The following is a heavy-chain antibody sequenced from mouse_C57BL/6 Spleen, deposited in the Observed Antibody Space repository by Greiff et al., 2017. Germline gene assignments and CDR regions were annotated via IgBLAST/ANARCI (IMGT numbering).Heavy chain of an antibody. CDR2: IGSGGDYI. CDR3: TRDGTSSTTYYAMDY. D-gene: IGHD2-13*01. J-gene: IGHJ4*01. Sequence: EVKLLESGDGLVKPGGSLKLSCAASGFTFSSYAMSWVRQTPEQRLEWVAYIGSGGDYIYYADTVKGRFTISRDNARNTLYLQMSSLKSEDTAMYYCTRDGTSSTTYYAMDYWGQGTSVTVSS. V-gene: IGHV5-9-1*02. CDR1: GFTFSSYA.